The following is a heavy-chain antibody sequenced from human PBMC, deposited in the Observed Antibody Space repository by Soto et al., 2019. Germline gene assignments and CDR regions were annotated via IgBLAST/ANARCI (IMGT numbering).Heavy chain of an antibody. CDR1: GFTFSSYA. D-gene: IGHD5-18*01. CDR3: ARYPSRYTAMVMDYYGMDV. Sequence: HPGGSLRLSCAASGFTFSSYAMHWVRQAPGKGLEWVAVISYDGSNKYYADSVKGRFTISRDNSRNTLYLQMNSLRAEDTAVYYWARYPSRYTAMVMDYYGMDVWGQGTTVTVSS. J-gene: IGHJ6*02. CDR2: ISYDGSNK. V-gene: IGHV3-30-3*01.